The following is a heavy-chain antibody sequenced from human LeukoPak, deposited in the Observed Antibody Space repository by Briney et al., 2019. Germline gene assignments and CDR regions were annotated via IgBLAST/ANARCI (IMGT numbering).Heavy chain of an antibody. CDR2: ISGSGGST. V-gene: IGHV3-23*01. Sequence: PGGSLRLSCAASGFTFSSYAMSWLRQAPGKGLEWVSAISGSGGSTYYADSVKGRFTISRDNSKHTLYLQINSLRAEDTAVYYCAYPGPAFDIWGQGTMVTVSS. CDR1: GFTFSSYA. CDR3: AYPGPAFDI. J-gene: IGHJ3*02.